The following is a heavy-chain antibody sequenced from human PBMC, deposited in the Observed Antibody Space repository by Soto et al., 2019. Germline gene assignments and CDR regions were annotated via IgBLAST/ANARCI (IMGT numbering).Heavy chain of an antibody. CDR2: IWYDGSNK. V-gene: IGHV3-33*01. D-gene: IGHD1-26*01. Sequence: QVQLVESGGGVVQPGRSLRLSCAASGFTFSSYGMHWVRQAPGKGLEWVAVIWYDGSNKYYADSVKGRFTISRDNSKNTLYLQMNSLRAEDTAVYYCARGPGSGSYSQVGDYWGQGTLVTVSS. CDR1: GFTFSSYG. J-gene: IGHJ4*02. CDR3: ARGPGSGSYSQVGDY.